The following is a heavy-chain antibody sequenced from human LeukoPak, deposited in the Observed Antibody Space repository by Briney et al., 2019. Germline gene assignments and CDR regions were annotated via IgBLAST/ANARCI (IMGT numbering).Heavy chain of an antibody. CDR1: GFTFSSYS. Sequence: GGSLRLSCAASGFTFSSYSMNWVRQAPGKGLEWVSYISSSSSTIYYADSVKGRFTISRDNAKNSLYLQMNSLRAEDTALYHCARGRTGIAAADTYYFDYWGQGTLVTVSS. CDR2: ISSSSSTI. V-gene: IGHV3-48*04. D-gene: IGHD6-13*01. J-gene: IGHJ4*02. CDR3: ARGRTGIAAADTYYFDY.